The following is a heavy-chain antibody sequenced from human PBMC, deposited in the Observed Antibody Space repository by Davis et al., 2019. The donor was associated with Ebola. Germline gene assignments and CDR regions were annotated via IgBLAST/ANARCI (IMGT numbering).Heavy chain of an antibody. Sequence: GESLKISCKASGYTFTTYWIGWVRQMPGKGLEWMGIFFPGDSDTRYSPSFQGQVTISADKSISTAYLQWSSLKASDTAMYYCAPRVGYSRMDVWGQGTAVTVSS. CDR2: FFPGDSDT. V-gene: IGHV5-51*01. CDR3: APRVGYSRMDV. D-gene: IGHD1-26*01. CDR1: GYTFTTYW. J-gene: IGHJ6*02.